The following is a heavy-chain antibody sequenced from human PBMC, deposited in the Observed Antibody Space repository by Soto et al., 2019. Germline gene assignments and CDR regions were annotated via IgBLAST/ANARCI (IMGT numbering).Heavy chain of an antibody. V-gene: IGHV1-69*01. D-gene: IGHD3-10*01. Sequence: QEQLVQSGAEVRRPGSSVKVSCKAPGGTFTSYTLSWVRQAPGQGLEWVGGIIPIFGPTNSAQKFQGRVTITADDSTSTAYMELSSLRSEDTAVYYCARILTEFLGGISPYYYNVLDVWGQGTTVTVSS. CDR1: GGTFTSYT. CDR2: IIPIFGPT. CDR3: ARILTEFLGGISPYYYNVLDV. J-gene: IGHJ6*02.